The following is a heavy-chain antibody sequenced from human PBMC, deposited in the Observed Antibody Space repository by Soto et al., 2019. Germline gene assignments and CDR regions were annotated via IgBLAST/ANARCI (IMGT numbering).Heavy chain of an antibody. D-gene: IGHD1-26*01. CDR2: ISYDEINK. CDR1: GFTFSNYA. V-gene: IGHV3-30-3*01. Sequence: HPGGSLRVSCAASGFTFSNYAMHWVRQAPGKGLEWVAVISYDEINKYYADSVKGRFTISRDNSKNTLSLQMNTLRAEDTAVYYCATFLLVGSFDIWGQGTMVTVS. J-gene: IGHJ3*02. CDR3: ATFLLVGSFDI.